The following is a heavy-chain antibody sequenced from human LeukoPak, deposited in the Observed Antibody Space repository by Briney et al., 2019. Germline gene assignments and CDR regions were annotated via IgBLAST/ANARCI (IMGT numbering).Heavy chain of an antibody. CDR2: ISGSGGST. CDR1: GFTFSSYA. J-gene: IGHJ4*02. V-gene: IGHV3-23*01. D-gene: IGHD6-19*01. CDR3: ANPIAVAGYNY. Sequence: GGSLRLSCAASGFTFSSYAMSWVRQAPGKGLEWVSAISGSGGSTYYADSVKGRLTISRDNSKNTLYLQMNSLRAEDTAVYYCANPIAVAGYNYWGQGTLVTVSS.